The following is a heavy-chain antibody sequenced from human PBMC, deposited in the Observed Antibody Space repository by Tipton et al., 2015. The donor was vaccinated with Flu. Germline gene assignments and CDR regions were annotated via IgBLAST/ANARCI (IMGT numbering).Heavy chain of an antibody. CDR3: ARDVAAIPAAIRD. CDR1: GGSINNYY. V-gene: IGHV4-59*01. J-gene: IGHJ4*02. D-gene: IGHD2-2*02. CDR2: VYYSGNS. Sequence: TLSLTCSVSGGSINNYYLSWVRQPPGKGLEWIGSVYYSGNSDYNPSLKSRVAMSVDTSKNHLSLKLSSVTAADTAIYYCARDVAAIPAAIRDWGQGTLVTVSS.